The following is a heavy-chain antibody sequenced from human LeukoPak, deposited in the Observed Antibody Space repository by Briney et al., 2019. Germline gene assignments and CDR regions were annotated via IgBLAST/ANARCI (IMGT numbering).Heavy chain of an antibody. CDR2: INWNGGST. J-gene: IGHJ3*02. CDR3: ARAPTIFDGNDAFDI. CDR1: GFTFDDYG. V-gene: IGHV3-20*04. Sequence: PGGSLRLSCAASGFTFDDYGMSWVRQAPGKGLEWVSGINWNGGSTGYADSVKGRFTISRDNAKNSLYLQMNSLRAEDTAVYYCARAPTIFDGNDAFDIWGQGTMVTVSS. D-gene: IGHD3-3*01.